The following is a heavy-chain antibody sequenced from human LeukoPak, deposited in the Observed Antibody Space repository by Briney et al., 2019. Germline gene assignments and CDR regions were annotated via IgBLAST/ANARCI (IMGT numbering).Heavy chain of an antibody. Sequence: GGSLRLSCAASGFTFSSYAMSWVRQAPGKGLEWVSAISGSGGSTYYADSVKGRFTISRDNSKNMLYLQMNSLRAEDTAVYYCAKRLLRHDSSGYYRGGGFDYWGQGTLVTVSS. V-gene: IGHV3-23*01. D-gene: IGHD3-22*01. J-gene: IGHJ4*02. CDR1: GFTFSSYA. CDR2: ISGSGGST. CDR3: AKRLLRHDSSGYYRGGGFDY.